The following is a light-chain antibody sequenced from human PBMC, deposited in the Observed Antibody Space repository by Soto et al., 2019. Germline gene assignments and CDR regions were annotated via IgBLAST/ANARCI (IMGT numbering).Light chain of an antibody. Sequence: EIVLTQSPGSLSLSPGERATLSCRASQSVSSTFFAWYQQRPGKAPRLLMYGASSRATGIPERFSGSGSGTDFTLTISRLEPEDFAVYYCQQFDSSVTFGQGTKVEIK. V-gene: IGKV3-20*01. CDR2: GAS. CDR1: QSVSSTF. J-gene: IGKJ1*01. CDR3: QQFDSSVT.